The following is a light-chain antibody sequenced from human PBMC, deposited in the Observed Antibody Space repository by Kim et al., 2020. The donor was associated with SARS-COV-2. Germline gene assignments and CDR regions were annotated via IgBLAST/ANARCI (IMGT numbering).Light chain of an antibody. CDR1: SNDVGLYNY. CDR2: DVS. Sequence: QSALTQPASVSGSPGQSITLSCTGTSNDVGLYNYVSWYQQHPGKAPKLIIFDVSNRPSGASDHFSGSKSGNTASLTISGLQAEDEADYYCSSYTSSSTLVFGTGTKVTV. V-gene: IGLV2-14*03. CDR3: SSYTSSSTLV. J-gene: IGLJ1*01.